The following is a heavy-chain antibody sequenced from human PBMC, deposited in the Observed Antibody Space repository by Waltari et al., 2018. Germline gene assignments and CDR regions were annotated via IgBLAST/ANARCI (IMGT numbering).Heavy chain of an antibody. Sequence: EVQLVESGGGLVQPGGSLRLSCAASGFTFSSYAMSWVRQAPGQGLEWVSAISGCGGSTYYADSVKGRFTISRDNSKNTLYLQMNSLRAEDTAVYYCAKTSGRYGRYFDYWGQGTLVTVSS. CDR1: GFTFSSYA. D-gene: IGHD1-26*01. V-gene: IGHV3-23*04. J-gene: IGHJ4*02. CDR2: ISGCGGST. CDR3: AKTSGRYGRYFDY.